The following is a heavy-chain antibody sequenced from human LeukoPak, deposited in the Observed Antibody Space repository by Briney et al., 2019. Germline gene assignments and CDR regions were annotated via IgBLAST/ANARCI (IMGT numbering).Heavy chain of an antibody. CDR2: ISYDGSNK. CDR1: GFTFSSYA. D-gene: IGHD3-10*01. J-gene: IGHJ4*02. Sequence: PGGSLRLSCAASGFTFSSYAMHWVRQAPGKGLEWVAVISYDGSNKYYADSVKGRFTISRDNSKNTLYLQMNSLRAEETAVYYCARDAGSYYLDYWGQGTLVTVSS. CDR3: ARDAGSYYLDY. V-gene: IGHV3-30-3*01.